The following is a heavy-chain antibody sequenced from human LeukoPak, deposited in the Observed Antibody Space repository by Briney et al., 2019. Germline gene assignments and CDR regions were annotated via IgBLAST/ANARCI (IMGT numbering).Heavy chain of an antibody. Sequence: GGSLRLSCAASGFTVSSNYMSWVRQAPGKGLEWVSLIYSGGSTYYADSVKGRFTISRDNSKNILYLQMNSLRAEDTAVYYCARHRRYCSGTTCYSGHDYWGQGTPVTVSS. CDR3: ARHRRYCSGTTCYSGHDY. V-gene: IGHV3-53*01. CDR2: IYSGGST. CDR1: GFTVSSNY. D-gene: IGHD2-15*01. J-gene: IGHJ4*02.